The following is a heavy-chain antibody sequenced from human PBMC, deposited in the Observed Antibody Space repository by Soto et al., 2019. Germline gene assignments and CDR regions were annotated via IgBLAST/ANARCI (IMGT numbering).Heavy chain of an antibody. CDR3: VRSGDNYNLLDY. D-gene: IGHD1-1*01. CDR2: ISYDGSNK. Sequence: GGSLRLSCAASGFTFSGYGMHWVRQAPGKGLEWVAVISYDGSNKYYADSVKGRFSISRDNAKNSLYLQINSLRGDDTAIYYCVRSGDNYNLLDYWGQGAPVTVSS. CDR1: GFTFSGYG. J-gene: IGHJ4*02. V-gene: IGHV3-30*03.